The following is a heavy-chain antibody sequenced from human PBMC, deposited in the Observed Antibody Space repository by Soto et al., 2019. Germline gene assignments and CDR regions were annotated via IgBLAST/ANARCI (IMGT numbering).Heavy chain of an antibody. D-gene: IGHD3-10*01. J-gene: IGHJ4*02. Sequence: QVQLVQSGAEVKKPGSSVKVSCKASGGTFSSYTISWVRQAPGQGLEWMGRIIPILGIANYAQKFQGRVTINADKSTSTAYMGLSSLNSADTALYYCARGGYYYDSGAFFDYWGQGTLVPVSP. CDR3: ARGGYYYDSGAFFDY. CDR1: GGTFSSYT. V-gene: IGHV1-69*02. CDR2: IIPILGIA.